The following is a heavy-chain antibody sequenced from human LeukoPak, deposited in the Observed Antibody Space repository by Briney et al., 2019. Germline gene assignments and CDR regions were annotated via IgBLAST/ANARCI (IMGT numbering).Heavy chain of an antibody. Sequence: SETLSLTCAVYGGSFSGYYWSWIRQPPGKGLEWIGEINHSGSTNYNPPLKSRVTISVDTSKNQFSLKLSSVTAADTAVYYCARVNSPLLWFGESSGYWGQGTLVTVSS. J-gene: IGHJ4*02. CDR1: GGSFSGYY. CDR2: INHSGST. CDR3: ARVNSPLLWFGESSGY. V-gene: IGHV4-34*01. D-gene: IGHD3-10*01.